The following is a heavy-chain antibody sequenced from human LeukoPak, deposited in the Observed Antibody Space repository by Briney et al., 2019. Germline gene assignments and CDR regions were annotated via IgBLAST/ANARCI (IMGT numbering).Heavy chain of an antibody. D-gene: IGHD6-19*01. V-gene: IGHV4-34*01. CDR1: GGSFSGYY. CDR2: INHSGST. CDR3: ASGGWYRGY. J-gene: IGHJ4*02. Sequence: SETLSLTCAVYGGSFSGYYWTWIRQPPGKGLEWIGEINHSGSTNYNPSLKSRVTISVDTSKNQFSLKLSSVTAADTAVYYCASGGWYRGYWGQGTLVTVSS.